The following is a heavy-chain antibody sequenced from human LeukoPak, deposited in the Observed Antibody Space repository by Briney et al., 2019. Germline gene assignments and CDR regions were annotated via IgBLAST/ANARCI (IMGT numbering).Heavy chain of an antibody. J-gene: IGHJ4*02. CDR2: ISSSSSYI. V-gene: IGHV3-21*01. Sequence: KPGGSLRLSCAASGFTFSSYSMNWVRQAPGKGLEWVSSISSSSSYIYYADSVKGRFTISRDNAKNSLYLQMNSLRAEDTAVYYCARAVERGSSGPVGYWGQGTLVTVSS. D-gene: IGHD3-22*01. CDR1: GFTFSSYS. CDR3: ARAVERGSSGPVGY.